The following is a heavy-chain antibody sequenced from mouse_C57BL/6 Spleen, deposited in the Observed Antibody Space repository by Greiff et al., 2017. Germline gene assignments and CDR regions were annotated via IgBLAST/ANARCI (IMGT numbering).Heavy chain of an antibody. CDR2: IDPSVSYT. CDR3: ARRGGTTTVVATNY. Sequence: QVQLQQPGAELVKPGASVKLSCKASGYTFTSSWLQWVKQRPGQGLEWIGEIDPSVSYTNYNQKFKGKATLTVDTSSITAYMQLSSLTSEDSAVYYCARRGGTTTVVATNYWGQGTTLTVSS. D-gene: IGHD1-1*01. CDR1: GYTFTSSW. J-gene: IGHJ2*01. V-gene: IGHV1-50*01.